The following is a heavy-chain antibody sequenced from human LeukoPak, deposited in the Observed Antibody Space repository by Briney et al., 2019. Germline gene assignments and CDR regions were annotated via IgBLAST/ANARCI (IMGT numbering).Heavy chain of an antibody. V-gene: IGHV3-11*01. J-gene: IGHJ3*01. CDR3: ARDRASLYGYDALDV. CDR2: ITRSGDTV. Sequence: TGGSLRLSCAASGFTFSDYYMTWTRQAPGKGLEWVSYITRSGDTVYYADSVKGRFTISRDNAKNSVYLEMNSLRAEDTAVYFCARDRASLYGYDALDVWGQGTMVTVHS. CDR1: GFTFSDYY. D-gene: IGHD5-18*01.